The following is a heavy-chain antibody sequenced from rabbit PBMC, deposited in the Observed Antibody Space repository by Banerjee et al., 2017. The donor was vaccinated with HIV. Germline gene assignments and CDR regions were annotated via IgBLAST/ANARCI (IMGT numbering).Heavy chain of an antibody. Sequence: QEQLEESGGDLVKPEGSLTLTCTASGFSFSSYWMCWVRQAPGKGPEWIGCIDTGSSGTTWYASWATGRFTISKTSSTTVTLQMTSLTAADTATYFCARGDLWGQGTLVTVS. CDR2: IDTGSSGTT. V-gene: IGHV1S45*01. CDR1: GFSFSSYW. J-gene: IGHJ3*01. CDR3: ARGDL.